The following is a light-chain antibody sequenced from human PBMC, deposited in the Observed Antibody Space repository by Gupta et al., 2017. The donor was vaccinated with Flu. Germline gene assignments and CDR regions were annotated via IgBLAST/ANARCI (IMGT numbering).Light chain of an antibody. Sequence: SPATLSLSPGERATLSCRDSQSVSSYLAWYQQKPGQAPRLLIYDASNRATGIPARFSGSGSGTDFTLTSSSLEPEDFAVYYCQQRSNWPTFGGGTKVEIK. CDR2: DAS. J-gene: IGKJ4*01. V-gene: IGKV3-11*01. CDR1: QSVSSY. CDR3: QQRSNWPT.